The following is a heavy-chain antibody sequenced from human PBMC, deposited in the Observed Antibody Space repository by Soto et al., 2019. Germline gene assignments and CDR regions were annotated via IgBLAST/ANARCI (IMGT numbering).Heavy chain of an antibody. CDR2: INAGNGNT. CDR1: GYTFTWFA. D-gene: IGHD6-13*01. J-gene: IGHJ6*02. CDR3: ARDIQGGSSSWLYYYYYGMDV. V-gene: IGHV1-3*01. Sequence: APMNVFFKASGYTFTWFAIHWGAQAPGPRTLWMGWINAGNGNTKYSQKFQGRVTISRDTSASTAYMELSSLRSEDTAVYHCARDIQGGSSSWLYYYYYGMDVWGQGTTVTVSS.